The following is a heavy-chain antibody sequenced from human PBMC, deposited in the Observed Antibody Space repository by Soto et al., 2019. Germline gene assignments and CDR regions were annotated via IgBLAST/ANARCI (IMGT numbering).Heavy chain of an antibody. CDR3: ARDIRGFSRAFDY. CDR1: GDSVSSDAYY. CDR2: IYSSGTT. V-gene: IGHV4-61*08. D-gene: IGHD5-18*01. Sequence: PSETLSLTCSVSGDSVSSDAYYWTWIRQPPGKGLEWIGYIYSSGTTNYNPSLKSRVTISLDTSSNQFSLKLTSVTAADTAVYYCARDIRGFSRAFDYWAREPWSPSPQ. J-gene: IGHJ4*02.